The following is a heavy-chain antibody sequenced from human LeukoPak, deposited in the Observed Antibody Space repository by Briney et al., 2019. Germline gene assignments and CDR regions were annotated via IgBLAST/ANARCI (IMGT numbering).Heavy chain of an antibody. CDR1: GFTFSSYG. Sequence: PGRSLRLSCAASGFTFSSYGMHWVRQAPGKGLEWVAVISYDGSNRYYADSVKGRFTISRDNSKNTLYLQMISLRAEDTAVYYCAKEGYCSSTSCRYYYYYYMDVWGKGTTVTVSS. CDR2: ISYDGSNR. CDR3: AKEGYCSSTSCRYYYYYYMDV. V-gene: IGHV3-30*18. J-gene: IGHJ6*03. D-gene: IGHD2-2*01.